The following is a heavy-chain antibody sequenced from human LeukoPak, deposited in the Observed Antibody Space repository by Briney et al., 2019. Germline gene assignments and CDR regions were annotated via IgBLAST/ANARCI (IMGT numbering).Heavy chain of an antibody. Sequence: ASETLSLTCALSTVSGSSGNWWSWVRQPPGKGLEWIGEVRKTGKTNYNPSLKTRVTISIDASKNQLSLELTSVTAADAAVYYCARELLGAPTPGAYWGQGTRVTVSS. J-gene: IGHJ4*02. CDR2: VRKTGKT. D-gene: IGHD7-27*01. CDR1: TVSGSSGNW. CDR3: ARELLGAPTPGAY. V-gene: IGHV4-4*02.